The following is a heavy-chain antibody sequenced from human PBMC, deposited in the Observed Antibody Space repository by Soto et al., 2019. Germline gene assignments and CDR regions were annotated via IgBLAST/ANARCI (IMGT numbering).Heavy chain of an antibody. CDR2: ISGSGGST. Sequence: PGGSLRLSCAASGFTFSSYAMSWVRQAPGKGLEWVSAISGSGGSTYYADSVKGRFTTSSDSSKTTVYLQMNDLRTADTAVYYCATWHEREHAYDVWGQGTTVTVAS. J-gene: IGHJ3*01. D-gene: IGHD1-1*01. CDR1: GFTFSSYA. V-gene: IGHV3-23*01. CDR3: ATWHEREHAYDV.